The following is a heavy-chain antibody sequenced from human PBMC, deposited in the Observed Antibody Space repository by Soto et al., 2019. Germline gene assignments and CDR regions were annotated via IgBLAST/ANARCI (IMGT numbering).Heavy chain of an antibody. CDR2: IIPIFGTA. CDR1: GGTFSSYA. CDR3: ARDRVDDILTGYLAPGYYYGMDV. V-gene: IGHV1-69*13. Sequence: SVKVSCKASGGTFSSYAISWVRRAPGQGLEWMGGIIPIFGTANYAQKFQGRVTITADESTSTAYMELSSLRSEDTAVYYCARDRVDDILTGYLAPGYYYGMDVWGQGTTVTVSS. D-gene: IGHD3-9*01. J-gene: IGHJ6*02.